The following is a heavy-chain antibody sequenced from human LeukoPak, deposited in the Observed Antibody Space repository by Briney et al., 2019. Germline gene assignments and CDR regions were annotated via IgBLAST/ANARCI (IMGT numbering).Heavy chain of an antibody. J-gene: IGHJ3*02. CDR3: AKSTRSSGYDDSFDI. Sequence: GGSLRLSCAASGFTFSTYGIHWVRQAPGKGLEWVAVISYDGSNKYYADSVKGRFTISRDNSKNTLYLQMNSLRAEDTAVYYCAKSTRSSGYDDSFDIWGQGTMVTVSS. CDR1: GFTFSTYG. CDR2: ISYDGSNK. D-gene: IGHD3-22*01. V-gene: IGHV3-30*18.